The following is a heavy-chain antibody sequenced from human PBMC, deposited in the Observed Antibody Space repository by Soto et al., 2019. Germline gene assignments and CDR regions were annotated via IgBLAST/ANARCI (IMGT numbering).Heavy chain of an antibody. CDR2: IYYSGST. D-gene: IGHD3-3*01. V-gene: IGHV4-59*01. Sequence: SETLSLTCTVSCGSISSYYWSWIRQPPGKGLEWIGYIYYSGSTNYNPSLKSRVTISVDTSKNRFSLKLSSVTAADTAVYYCARDSRHDFWSGYYYPTFDYWGQGTLVTVSS. CDR3: ARDSRHDFWSGYYYPTFDY. J-gene: IGHJ4*02. CDR1: CGSISSYY.